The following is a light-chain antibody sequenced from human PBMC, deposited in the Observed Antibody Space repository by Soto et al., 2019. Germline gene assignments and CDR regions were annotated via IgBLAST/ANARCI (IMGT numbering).Light chain of an antibody. J-gene: IGKJ1*01. CDR1: QRIGTF. CDR3: QLSYNAWT. Sequence: DIQVTQSPSSLSASVGDSVTITCRTSQRIGTFLNWYQQRQGRAPNLLISSASTLQSGVPSRFNAGGSGTDFTPTITSLQPEDSATYYCQLSYNAWTFGQGTKVDI. V-gene: IGKV1-39*01. CDR2: SAS.